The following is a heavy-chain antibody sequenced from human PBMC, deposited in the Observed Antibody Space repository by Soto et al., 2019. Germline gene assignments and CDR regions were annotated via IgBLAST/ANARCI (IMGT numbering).Heavy chain of an antibody. Sequence: PVGSLRLSCAASGFTFSSYEMNWVRQAPGKGLEWVSYISSSGSTIYYADSVKGRLTISRDNAKNSLYLQMNSLRAEDTAVYYCARDFAMVRGVIFPSWGQGTLVTVSS. D-gene: IGHD3-10*01. J-gene: IGHJ4*02. CDR1: GFTFSSYE. CDR3: ARDFAMVRGVIFPS. CDR2: ISSSGSTI. V-gene: IGHV3-48*03.